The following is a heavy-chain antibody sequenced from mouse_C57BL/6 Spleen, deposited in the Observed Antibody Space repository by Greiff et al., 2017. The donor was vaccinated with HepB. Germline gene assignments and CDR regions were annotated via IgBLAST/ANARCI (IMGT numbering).Heavy chain of an antibody. D-gene: IGHD3-3*01. V-gene: IGHV5-6*01. J-gene: IGHJ4*01. CDR2: ISSGGSYT. Sequence: DVQLVESGGDLVKPGGSLKLSCAASGFTFSSYGMSWVRQTPDKRLEWVATISSGGSYTYYPDSVKGRFTISRDNAKNTLYLQMSSLKSEDTAMYYCARLLGYAMDYWGQGTSVTVSS. CDR1: GFTFSSYG. CDR3: ARLLGYAMDY.